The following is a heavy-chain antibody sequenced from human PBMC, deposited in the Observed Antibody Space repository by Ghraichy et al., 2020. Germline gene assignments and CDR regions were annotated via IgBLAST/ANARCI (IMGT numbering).Heavy chain of an antibody. Sequence: GGSLRLSCAASGFTFSSYGMDWVRQAPGKGLEWVAVIWNDGSNKYYADSVKGRFTISRDNSKNTLYLQMNNLRAEDTAVYYCVREDGWLQLNYWGQGTLVTVSS. D-gene: IGHD5-24*01. J-gene: IGHJ4*02. CDR2: IWNDGSNK. CDR3: VREDGWLQLNY. V-gene: IGHV3-33*01. CDR1: GFTFSSYG.